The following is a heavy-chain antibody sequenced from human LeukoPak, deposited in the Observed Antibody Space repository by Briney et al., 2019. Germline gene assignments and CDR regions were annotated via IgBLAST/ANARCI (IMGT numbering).Heavy chain of an antibody. CDR1: GFTFSSYS. CDR2: ISSSSSYI. V-gene: IGHV3-21*01. Sequence: GRSLRLSCAASGFTFSSYSMNWVRQAPGKGLEWVSSISSSSSYIYYADSVKGRFTISRDNAKNSLYLQMNSLRAEDTAVYYCARHYGSGKYYFDYWGQGTLVTVSS. D-gene: IGHD3-10*01. J-gene: IGHJ4*02. CDR3: ARHYGSGKYYFDY.